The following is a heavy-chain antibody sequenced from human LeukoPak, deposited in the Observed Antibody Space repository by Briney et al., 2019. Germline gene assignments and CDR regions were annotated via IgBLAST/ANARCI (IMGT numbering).Heavy chain of an antibody. Sequence: GGSLRLSCAASGFTFSDYYMSWIRQAPGKGLEWVSYICSGGTFTNYADSVKGRFTISRDNAKNSVFLQMSSLRAEDTALYYCARQHASGRTDFWGQGTLVTLSS. CDR1: GFTFSDYY. CDR2: ICSGGTFT. CDR3: ARQHASGRTDF. V-gene: IGHV3-11*03. J-gene: IGHJ4*02. D-gene: IGHD3-10*01.